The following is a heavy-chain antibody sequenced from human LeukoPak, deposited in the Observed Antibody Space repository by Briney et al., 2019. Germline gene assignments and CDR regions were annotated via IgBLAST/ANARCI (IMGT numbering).Heavy chain of an antibody. CDR2: ISSSSSTI. D-gene: IGHD3-22*01. CDR1: GFTFSSYS. V-gene: IGHV3-48*04. J-gene: IGHJ4*02. CDR3: ARDTYYYDSSGYNPY. Sequence: PGGSLRLSCAASGFTFSSYSMNWVRQAPGKGLEWVSYISSSSSTIYYADSVKGRFTISRDNAKNSLYLQMNSLRAEDTAVYYCARDTYYYDSSGYNPYWGQGTLVTVSS.